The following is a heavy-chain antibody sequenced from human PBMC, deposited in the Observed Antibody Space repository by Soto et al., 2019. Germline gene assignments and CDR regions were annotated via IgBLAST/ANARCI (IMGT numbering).Heavy chain of an antibody. V-gene: IGHV3-23*01. D-gene: IGHD3-3*01. CDR3: AKDPPGITIFGVVPVNWFDP. CDR1: GFTFSSYA. J-gene: IGHJ5*02. Sequence: VQLLESGGGLVQPGGSLRLSCAASGFTFSSYAMSWVRQAPGKGLEWVSAISGSGGSTYYADSVKGRFTISRDNSKNTLYLQMNSLRAEDTAVYYCAKDPPGITIFGVVPVNWFDPWGQGTLVTVSS. CDR2: ISGSGGST.